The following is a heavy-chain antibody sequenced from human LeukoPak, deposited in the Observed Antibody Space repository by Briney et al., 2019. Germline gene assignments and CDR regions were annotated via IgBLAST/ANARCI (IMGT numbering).Heavy chain of an antibody. J-gene: IGHJ3*02. CDR2: IIPIFGTA. V-gene: IGHV1-69*13. Sequence: SVNVSCKASGGTFSSYAISWVRQAPGQGLEWMGGIIPIFGTANYAQKFQGRVTITADESTSTAYMELSRLRSDDTAVYYCARIGTRYYDFWSGYRRSDAFDIWGQGTMVTVSS. CDR3: ARIGTRYYDFWSGYRRSDAFDI. D-gene: IGHD3-3*01. CDR1: GGTFSSYA.